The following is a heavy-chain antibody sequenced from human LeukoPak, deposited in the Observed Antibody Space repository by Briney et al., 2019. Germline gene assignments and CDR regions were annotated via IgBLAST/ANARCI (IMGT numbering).Heavy chain of an antibody. CDR1: VGSISSSSYY. CDR2: IYYSGST. V-gene: IGHV4-39*01. D-gene: IGHD3-10*01. CDR3: ARHVYGSGSYADY. Sequence: SETLSLTCTVSVGSISSSSYYWGWIRQPPGKGLECIGSIYYSGSTYYNPSLKSRVTISVDTSKNQFSLKLSSVTAADAAVYYCARHVYGSGSYADYWGQGTLVTV. J-gene: IGHJ4*02.